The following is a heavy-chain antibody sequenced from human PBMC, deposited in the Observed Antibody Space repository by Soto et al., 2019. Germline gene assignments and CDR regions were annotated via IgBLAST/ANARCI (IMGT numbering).Heavy chain of an antibody. J-gene: IGHJ4*02. V-gene: IGHV3-23*01. CDR2: ISGSGGST. CDR3: ASRSSGWYFDY. CDR1: GFTFSSYA. Sequence: EAQLLESGGGLVQPGGSLRLSCAASGFTFSSYAMNWVRQGPGKGLEWVSVISGSGGSTYYADSVKGRFTISRDNSKNTLYLQMNSLRAEDTAVYYCASRSSGWYFDYWGQGTLVTVSS. D-gene: IGHD6-19*01.